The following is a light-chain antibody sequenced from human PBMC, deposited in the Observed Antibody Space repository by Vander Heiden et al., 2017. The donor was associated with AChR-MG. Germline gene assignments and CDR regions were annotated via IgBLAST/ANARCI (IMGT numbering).Light chain of an antibody. V-gene: IGLV2-14*01. CDR3: ASYISGSTLVL. CDR1: TRHFGGYNS. J-gene: IGLJ2*01. Sequence: QSALTQPASVSGSPGPSTTSSCPGTTRHFGGYNSVSWYQQTPGKAPHLIIYDVHQRPSGVSNRFSGSKSGNTASLTISGLQADDEAHYYCASYISGSTLVLFGGGTSLTVL. CDR2: DVH.